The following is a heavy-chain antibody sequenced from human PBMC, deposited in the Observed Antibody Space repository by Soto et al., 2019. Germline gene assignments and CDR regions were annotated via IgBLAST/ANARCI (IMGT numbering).Heavy chain of an antibody. Sequence: QVQLVQSGAEVKKPGSSVKVSCKASGGTFSSYAISWVRQAPGQGLEWMGGIIPIFGTANYAQKFPGRVTITAEESTSTAYMELSSLRSEDTAVYYCASDRYDTPHPLDYWGQGTLVTVSS. CDR3: ASDRYDTPHPLDY. J-gene: IGHJ4*02. CDR1: GGTFSSYA. D-gene: IGHD1-1*01. CDR2: IIPIFGTA. V-gene: IGHV1-69*01.